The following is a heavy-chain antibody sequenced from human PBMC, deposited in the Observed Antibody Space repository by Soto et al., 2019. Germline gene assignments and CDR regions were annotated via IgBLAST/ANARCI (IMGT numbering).Heavy chain of an antibody. Sequence: QVHLQESGPGLVKPSGTLSLTCGVSGASVSSSHWWTWVRQPPGKGLEWIGEIYHVGFTSYNPSLKGRVIMSMDQSRNQFSLKMSSVTAADPAVYYCARVRPPTRTRPAAVLYYFDYWGQGSLVTVSS. J-gene: IGHJ4*02. D-gene: IGHD2-2*01. CDR2: IYHVGFT. CDR3: ARVRPPTRTRPAAVLYYFDY. CDR1: GASVSSSHW. V-gene: IGHV4-4*02.